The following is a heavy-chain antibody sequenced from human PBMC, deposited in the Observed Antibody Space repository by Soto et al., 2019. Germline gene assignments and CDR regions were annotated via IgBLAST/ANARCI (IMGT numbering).Heavy chain of an antibody. J-gene: IGHJ4*02. Sequence: SETLSLTCTVSGGSISSGGYYWSWIRQHPGKGLEWIGYIYYSGSTYYNPSLKSRLTISIDTSKNQFSLKLSSVTAADTAVYYCATSYGNAWYTYWGQGTQVTVSS. CDR2: IYYSGST. CDR1: GGSISSGGYY. V-gene: IGHV4-31*03. CDR3: ATSYGNAWYTY. D-gene: IGHD6-13*01.